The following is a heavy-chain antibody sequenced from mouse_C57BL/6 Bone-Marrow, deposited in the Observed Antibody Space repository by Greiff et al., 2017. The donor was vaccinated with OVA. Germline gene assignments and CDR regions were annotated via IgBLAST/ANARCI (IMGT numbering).Heavy chain of an antibody. J-gene: IGHJ2*01. Sequence: QVQLKQSGPELVKPGASVKISCKASGYTFTAYYINWVKQRPGQGLEWIGWIFPGSGSTYYNEKFKGKAPLTVDKSSSTAYMLLSSLTSEESAVYFCARGGDYYGSSYVYYLDYWGQGTTLTVSS. CDR1: GYTFTAYY. V-gene: IGHV1-75*01. CDR2: IFPGSGST. D-gene: IGHD1-1*01. CDR3: ARGGDYYGSSYVYYLDY.